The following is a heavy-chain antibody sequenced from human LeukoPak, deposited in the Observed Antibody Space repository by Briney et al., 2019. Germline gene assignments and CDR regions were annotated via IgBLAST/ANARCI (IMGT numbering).Heavy chain of an antibody. CDR3: ARATRIIAADPYYFDY. Sequence: SVKVSCKASGGTFSSYAISWVRQAPGQGLEWMGGIIPIFGTANCAQKFQGRVTITADESTSTAYMELSSLRSEDTAVYYCARATRIIAADPYYFDYWGQGTLVTVSS. J-gene: IGHJ4*02. CDR2: IIPIFGTA. D-gene: IGHD6-13*01. V-gene: IGHV1-69*13. CDR1: GGTFSSYA.